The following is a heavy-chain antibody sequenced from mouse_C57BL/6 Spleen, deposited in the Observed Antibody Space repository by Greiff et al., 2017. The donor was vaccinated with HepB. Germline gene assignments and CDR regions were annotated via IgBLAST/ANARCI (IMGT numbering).Heavy chain of an antibody. D-gene: IGHD1-1*01. CDR2: IYPRRGNT. CDR1: GYTFTSYG. J-gene: IGHJ2*01. Sequence: VQLQQSGAELARPGASVKLSCKASGYTFTSYGISWVKQRTGQGLEWIGEIYPRRGNTYYNEKFKGKATLTADKSSSTAYMELRSLTSEDSAVYFCRWATVVVDYWGQGTTLTVSS. V-gene: IGHV1-81*01. CDR3: RWATVVVDY.